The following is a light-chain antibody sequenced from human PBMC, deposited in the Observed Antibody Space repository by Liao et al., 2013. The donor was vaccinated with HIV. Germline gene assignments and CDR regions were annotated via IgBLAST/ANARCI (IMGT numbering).Light chain of an antibody. CDR2: DDN. CDR3: QVWNSNSDPV. CDR1: NIGSKT. J-gene: IGLJ3*02. V-gene: IGLV3-21*01. Sequence: SYVLTQPASVSVAPGKTARITCGGNNIGSKTVHWYQQKPGQAPVLVIYDDNDRPSGIPERFSGSNSGNTATLTVSRVEAGDEADYYCQVWNSNSDPVFGGGTKLTVL.